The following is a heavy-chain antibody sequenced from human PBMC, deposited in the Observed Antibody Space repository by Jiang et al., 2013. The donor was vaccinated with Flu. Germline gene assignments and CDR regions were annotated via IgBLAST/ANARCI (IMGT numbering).Heavy chain of an antibody. CDR3: ARLGLPRYYDYVWGSYVPPHFDY. D-gene: IGHD3-16*01. CDR2: IYYSGST. J-gene: IGHJ4*02. V-gene: IGHV4-39*01. CDR1: GGSISSSSYY. Sequence: GSGLVKPSETLSLTCTVSGGSISSSSYYWGWIRQPPGKGLEWIGSIYYSGSTYYNPSLKSRVTISVDTSKNQFSLKLSSVTAADTAVYYCARLGLPRYYDYVWGSYVPPHFDYWGQEPVVTVSS.